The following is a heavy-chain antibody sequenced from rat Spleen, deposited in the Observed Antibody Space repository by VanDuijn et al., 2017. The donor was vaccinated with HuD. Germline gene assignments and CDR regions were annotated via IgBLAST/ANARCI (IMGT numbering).Heavy chain of an antibody. CDR3: AVAGYGY. V-gene: IGHV5-7*01. D-gene: IGHD4-3*01. Sequence: EVQLVESGGGLVQPGRSLKLSCAASGFTFSHYDMAWVRQAPKKGLEWVATIIYDGRTTNHRDSVKGRFTISRDNAKSNLELQMNSLRSEDTATYYCAVAGYGYWGQGVMVTVSS. CDR1: GFTFSHYD. CDR2: IIYDGRTT. J-gene: IGHJ2*01.